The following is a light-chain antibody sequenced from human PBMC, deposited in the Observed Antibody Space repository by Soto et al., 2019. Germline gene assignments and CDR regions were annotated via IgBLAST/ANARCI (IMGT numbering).Light chain of an antibody. CDR1: SIDVGGYNY. J-gene: IGLJ3*02. V-gene: IGLV2-14*01. CDR2: DVS. CDR3: SSYTSSSTL. Sequence: QSVLNQPASVAGSPGQSITISCTGTSIDVGGYNYVSWYQQHPGKAPKLMIYDVSNRPSGVSNRFSGSKSGNTASLTISGLQAEDEADYYCSSYTSSSTLFGGGTKVTVL.